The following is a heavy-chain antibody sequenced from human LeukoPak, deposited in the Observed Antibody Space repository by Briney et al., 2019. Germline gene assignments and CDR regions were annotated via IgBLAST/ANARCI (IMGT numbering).Heavy chain of an antibody. CDR3: ARGLTLGRYYDFWSGYYRPHDAFDI. Sequence: ASVKVSCKASGYIYTSYGISWVRQAPGQGLEWMGWISTYNGNTNYAQKLQGRVTMTTDTSTSTAYMELRSLRSDDTAVYYCARGLTLGRYYDFWSGYYRPHDAFDIWGQGTMVTVSS. J-gene: IGHJ3*02. CDR2: ISTYNGNT. V-gene: IGHV1-18*01. D-gene: IGHD3-3*01. CDR1: GYIYTSYG.